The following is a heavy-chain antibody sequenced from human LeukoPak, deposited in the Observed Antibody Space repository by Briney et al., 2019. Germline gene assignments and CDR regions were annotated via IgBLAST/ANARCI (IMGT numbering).Heavy chain of an antibody. CDR2: IYYSGST. D-gene: IGHD3-10*01. J-gene: IGHJ6*02. CDR1: GGSISSYY. Sequence: PSETLSLTCTVSGGSISSYYWRWIRQPPGKGLEWMGYIYYSGSTNYNPSLKSRVTISVDTSKNQFSLKLSSVTAADTAVYYCARDRITMVRGVISFYYGMDVWGQGTTVTVSS. CDR3: ARDRITMVRGVISFYYGMDV. V-gene: IGHV4-59*01.